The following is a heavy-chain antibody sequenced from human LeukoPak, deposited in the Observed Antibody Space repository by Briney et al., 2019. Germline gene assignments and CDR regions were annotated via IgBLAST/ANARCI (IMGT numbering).Heavy chain of an antibody. CDR2: TSSDLNVK. D-gene: IGHD3-10*01. CDR1: GFTFRNYV. Sequence: SGGSLRLSCAASGFTFRNYVIHWVRQAPGKGLEWVAVTSSDLNVKLYADSVKGRFTISRDNSRSTLYLQINSLRPEDTAIYYCAREGYYGSGSPPSLYFDYWGQGTLVTVSS. J-gene: IGHJ4*02. CDR3: AREGYYGSGSPPSLYFDY. V-gene: IGHV3-30-3*01.